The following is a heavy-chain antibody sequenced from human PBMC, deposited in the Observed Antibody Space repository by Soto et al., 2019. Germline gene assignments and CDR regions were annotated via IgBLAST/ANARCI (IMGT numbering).Heavy chain of an antibody. CDR3: AKDSSVVCGGGSCYWYFDL. CDR2: ISWNSGSI. V-gene: IGHV3-9*01. D-gene: IGHD2-15*01. CDR1: GFTFDDYA. Sequence: EVQLVESGGGLVQPGRSLRLSCAASGFTFDDYAMHWVRQAPGKGLEWVSGISWNSGSIGYVDSVKGRFTISRDNAKNSLYLQMNSLRAEDTALYYCAKDSSVVCGGGSCYWYFDLWGRGTLVTVSS. J-gene: IGHJ2*01.